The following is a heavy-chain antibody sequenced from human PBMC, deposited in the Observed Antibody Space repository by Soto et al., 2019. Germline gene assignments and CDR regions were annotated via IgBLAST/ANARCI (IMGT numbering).Heavy chain of an antibody. V-gene: IGHV4-59*01. Sequence: KTSETLSLTCTVSGVSISSYYWSWIRQPPGKGLEWIGYIYYSGSTNYNPSLKSRVTISVDTSKNQFPLKLSSVTAADTAVYYCARVTPSHGVVTNYIGQDWFDPWGQGTLVTVSS. D-gene: IGHD3-3*01. J-gene: IGHJ5*02. CDR1: GVSISSYY. CDR3: ARVTPSHGVVTNYIGQDWFDP. CDR2: IYYSGST.